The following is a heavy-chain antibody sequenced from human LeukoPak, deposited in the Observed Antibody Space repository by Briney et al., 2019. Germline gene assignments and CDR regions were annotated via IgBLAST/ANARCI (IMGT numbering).Heavy chain of an antibody. J-gene: IGHJ4*02. CDR3: AKDRDKYCTNGVCYTKVVDY. V-gene: IGHV3-23*01. D-gene: IGHD2-8*01. CDR1: GFTFSSYA. CDR2: ISGSGGST. Sequence: GGSLRLSCAASGFTFSSYAMSWVRQAPGKGLEWVSAISGSGGSTYYADSVKGRFTISRDNSKNTLYLQMNSLRAEDTAVYYCAKDRDKYCTNGVCYTKVVDYWGEGTLVTVSS.